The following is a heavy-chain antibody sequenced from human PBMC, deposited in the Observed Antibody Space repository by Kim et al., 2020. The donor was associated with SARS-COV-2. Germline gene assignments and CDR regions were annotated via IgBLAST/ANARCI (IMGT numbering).Heavy chain of an antibody. V-gene: IGHV4-34*01. D-gene: IGHD1-26*01. CDR3: ARGVGSYYHY. J-gene: IGHJ4*02. CDR2: INHSGST. Sequence: SETLSLTCAVYGGSFSGYYWSWIRQPPGKGLEWIGEINHSGSTNYNPSLKSRVTISVDTSKNQFSLKLSSVTAADTAVYYCARGVGSYYHYWGQGTLVTV. CDR1: GGSFSGYY.